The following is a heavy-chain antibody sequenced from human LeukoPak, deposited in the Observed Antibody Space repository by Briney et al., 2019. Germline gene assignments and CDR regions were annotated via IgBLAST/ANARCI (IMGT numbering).Heavy chain of an antibody. Sequence: GGSLRLSCAASGFIFSSCNMNWVRQAPGKGLEWVSFISSSSSYIYYADSVKGRFTISRDNAKNSLYLQMNSLRAEDTAVYYCARAPGYRSFLDYWGQGTLVTVSS. D-gene: IGHD6-13*01. CDR3: ARAPGYRSFLDY. V-gene: IGHV3-21*01. CDR1: GFIFSSCN. CDR2: ISSSSSYI. J-gene: IGHJ4*02.